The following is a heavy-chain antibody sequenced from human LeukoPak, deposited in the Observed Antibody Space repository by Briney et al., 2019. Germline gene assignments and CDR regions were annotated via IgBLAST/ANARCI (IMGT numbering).Heavy chain of an antibody. CDR1: GSSINSSHNY. J-gene: IGHJ4*02. CDR2: IYYSGRT. D-gene: IGHD3-10*01. V-gene: IGHV4-39*07. Sequence: XETLSLTCTVSGSSINSSHNYWGWMRQPPGKGLEGIGSIYYSGRTYYNPSLKSRVTISVDTSKNQFSLELSSVTAADTAVYYCARGRIGITMVRGVPYYFDYWGQGTLVTVSS. CDR3: ARGRIGITMVRGVPYYFDY.